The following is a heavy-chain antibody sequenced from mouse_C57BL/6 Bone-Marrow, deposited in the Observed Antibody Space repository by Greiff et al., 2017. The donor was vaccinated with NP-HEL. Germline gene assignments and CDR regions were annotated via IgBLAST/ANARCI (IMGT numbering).Heavy chain of an antibody. V-gene: IGHV2-2*01. CDR2: IWSGGST. J-gene: IGHJ4*01. CDR3: ARMVTTRVYYAMDY. D-gene: IGHD2-2*01. Sequence: VQLKESGPGLVQPSQSLSITCTVSGFSLTSYGVHWVRQSPGKGLEWLGVIWSGGSTDYNAAFISRLSISKDNSKSQVFFKMNSLQADDTAIYYCARMVTTRVYYAMDYWGQGTSVTVSS. CDR1: GFSLTSYG.